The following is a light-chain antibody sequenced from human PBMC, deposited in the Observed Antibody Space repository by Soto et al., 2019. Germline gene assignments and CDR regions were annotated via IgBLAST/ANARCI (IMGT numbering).Light chain of an antibody. J-gene: IGKJ1*01. CDR2: GAS. CDR3: QQYGSSPWT. Sequence: LMTQSPATLSLSPGESATLSCRASQSVSSNLAWYQQKPGQAPRLLIYGASTRATGIPDRFSGSGSGTELNLTISRLQSEDFAVYYCQQYGSSPWTFGQGTKVDIK. V-gene: IGKV3-15*01. CDR1: QSVSSN.